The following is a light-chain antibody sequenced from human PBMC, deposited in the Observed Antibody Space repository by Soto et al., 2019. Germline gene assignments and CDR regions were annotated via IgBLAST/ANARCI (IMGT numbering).Light chain of an antibody. Sequence: DIVMTQSPDSLAVSLGERATINCKSSQSVLYSSNNKNYLAWYQQKPGQPPKLLIYRASTRESGVPDRFSGSGSGTDFTLTISSLQAEAVAVYYCQQYYSTLPTFGQGTKVEIK. V-gene: IGKV4-1*01. CDR2: RAS. CDR1: QSVLYSSNNKNY. J-gene: IGKJ1*01. CDR3: QQYYSTLPT.